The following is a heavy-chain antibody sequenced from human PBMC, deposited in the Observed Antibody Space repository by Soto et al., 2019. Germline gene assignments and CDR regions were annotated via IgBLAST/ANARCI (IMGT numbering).Heavy chain of an antibody. Sequence: QVQLVESGGGVVQPGRSLSLSCAASGFTFSSYGMHWVRQAPGKGLEWVAVIWYDGSNKYYADSVKGRFTISRDNSKNTLSRQMNSLRAEDTAVYYCARDTARDKVRNYYGMDVWGEGTTVTVSS. V-gene: IGHV3-33*01. CDR2: IWYDGSNK. CDR3: ARDTARDKVRNYYGMDV. D-gene: IGHD3-10*01. J-gene: IGHJ6*04. CDR1: GFTFSSYG.